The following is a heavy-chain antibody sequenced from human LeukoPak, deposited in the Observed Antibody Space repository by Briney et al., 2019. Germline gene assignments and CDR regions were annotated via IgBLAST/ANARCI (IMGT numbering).Heavy chain of an antibody. D-gene: IGHD1-26*01. V-gene: IGHV3-23*01. CDR1: GFTFSNSA. J-gene: IGHJ4*02. Sequence: GGSLRLSCETSGFTFSNSAITWVRQAPGKGLEWVSAIVVSGDITYYADSVKGRFTISRDNAKNSLYLQMNSLRAEDTALYYCARGYPYYFDYWGQGTLVTVSS. CDR2: IVVSGDIT. CDR3: ARGYPYYFDY.